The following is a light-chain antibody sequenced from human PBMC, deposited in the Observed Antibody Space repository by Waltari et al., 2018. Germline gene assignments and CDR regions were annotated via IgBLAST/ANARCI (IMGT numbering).Light chain of an antibody. CDR2: AAS. Sequence: QSALTQPASVSASPGQSITIPCTGTSSDLGRFDLVSWFQQHPGEAPRLIIYAASKRPSGGTNRFPASRSGTTASLTISGLQAEDEADYYCCSYAGSSSWVFGGGTKLTVL. CDR1: SSDLGRFDL. CDR3: CSYAGSSSWV. J-gene: IGLJ3*02. V-gene: IGLV2-23*01.